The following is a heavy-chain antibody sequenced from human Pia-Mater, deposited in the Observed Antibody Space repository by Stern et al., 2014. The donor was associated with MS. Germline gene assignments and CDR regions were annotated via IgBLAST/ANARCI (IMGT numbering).Heavy chain of an antibody. CDR2: VHPSGRT. J-gene: IGHJ4*02. CDR3: ARSKDSSSWYGYFDY. Sequence: QLQLQESGPGLVRPSTTLFLTCSVSGDSMSNNNWWSWVRQAPGKGLEWIGEVHPSGRTNHNPSRASRPTISIDKSKKMISLRMDSVTAADTAVYYCARSKDSSSWYGYFDYWGQGTLVTVSS. V-gene: IGHV4-4*02. CDR1: GDSMSNNNW. D-gene: IGHD6-13*01.